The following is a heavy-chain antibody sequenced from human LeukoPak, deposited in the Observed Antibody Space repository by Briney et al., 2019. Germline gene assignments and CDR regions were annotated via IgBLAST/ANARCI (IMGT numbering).Heavy chain of an antibody. V-gene: IGHV4-39*01. CDR1: GGSISSSSYY. J-gene: IGHJ4*02. CDR3: ARRKKGYSYGFFDY. D-gene: IGHD5-18*01. CDR2: IYYSGST. Sequence: SETLSLTCTVSGGSISSSSYYWGWIRQPPGKGLEWIGSIYYSGSTYYHPSLKSRVPISVDTSKNQYSLKLSSVTAADTAVYYGARRKKGYSYGFFDYWGQGTLVTVSS.